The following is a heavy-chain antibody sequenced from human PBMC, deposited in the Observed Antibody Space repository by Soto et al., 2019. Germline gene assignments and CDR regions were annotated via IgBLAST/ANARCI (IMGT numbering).Heavy chain of an antibody. D-gene: IGHD5-18*01. Sequence: GGSLRLSCAASGFTFSSYSMNWVRQAPGKGLEWVSSISSSSSYIYYADSVKGRFTISRDNAKNSLYLQMNSLRAEDTAVYYCAREEDSWILFDYWGQGTLVTVSS. J-gene: IGHJ4*02. CDR2: ISSSSSYI. CDR1: GFTFSSYS. V-gene: IGHV3-21*01. CDR3: AREEDSWILFDY.